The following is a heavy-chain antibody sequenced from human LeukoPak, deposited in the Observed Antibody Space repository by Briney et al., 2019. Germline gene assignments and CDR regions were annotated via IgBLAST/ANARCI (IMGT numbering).Heavy chain of an antibody. Sequence: GGSLRLSCAASGFTFSSYAMSWVRLAPGKGLERVSTISGNGGNTYYADSAKGRFTISRDNSKNTLSLQVNSLRAEDTAVYYCAKLVVRGPYWPFFDYWGQGTLVTVSS. CDR1: GFTFSSYA. V-gene: IGHV3-23*01. CDR2: ISGNGGNT. D-gene: IGHD3-10*01. CDR3: AKLVVRGPYWPFFDY. J-gene: IGHJ4*02.